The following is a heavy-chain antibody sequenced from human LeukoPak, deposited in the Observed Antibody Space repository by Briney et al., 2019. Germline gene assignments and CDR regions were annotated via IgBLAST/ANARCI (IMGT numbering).Heavy chain of an antibody. CDR3: ARHHLPSGIVATPFDY. V-gene: IGHV4-39*01. D-gene: IGHD5-12*01. CDR1: GGSVSSSSYY. J-gene: IGHJ4*02. Sequence: PSETLSLTCTVSGGSVSSSSYYWGCIRQPPGKGLEWIGSVYYSGSTHYNPSLKSRVTLSVDTSNNQFSLKLSSVTAADTAVYYCARHHLPSGIVATPFDYWGQGTLVTVSS. CDR2: VYYSGST.